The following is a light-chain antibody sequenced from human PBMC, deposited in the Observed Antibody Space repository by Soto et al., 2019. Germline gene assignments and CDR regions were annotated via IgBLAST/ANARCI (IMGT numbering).Light chain of an antibody. Sequence: EIPTTQSPATLFLLPGASPTLSRRASQSVSSKLAWYQQKPGQAPRLLIYDASNRATGIPARFSGSGSGTDFTLTISSLEPEDFAVYYCQQHINWPLTFGGGTKVDI. V-gene: IGKV3-11*01. CDR3: QQHINWPLT. CDR1: QSVSSK. CDR2: DAS. J-gene: IGKJ4*01.